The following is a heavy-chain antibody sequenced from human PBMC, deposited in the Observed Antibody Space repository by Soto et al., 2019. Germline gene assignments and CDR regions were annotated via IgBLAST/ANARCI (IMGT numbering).Heavy chain of an antibody. CDR1: GGSISSGGYY. V-gene: IGHV4-31*03. J-gene: IGHJ6*03. Sequence: QVQLQESGPGLVKPSQTLSLTCTVSGGSISSGGYYWSWIRQHPGKGLEWIGYIYYSGSTYYNPSLKSRVTISVDTSKNQFSLKLSSVTAADTAVYYCARERWDIVVVPAAMREHYYYYMDVWGKGTTVTVSS. D-gene: IGHD2-2*01. CDR2: IYYSGST. CDR3: ARERWDIVVVPAAMREHYYYYMDV.